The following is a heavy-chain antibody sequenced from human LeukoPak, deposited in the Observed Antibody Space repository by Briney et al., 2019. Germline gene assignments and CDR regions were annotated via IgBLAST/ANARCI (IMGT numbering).Heavy chain of an antibody. Sequence: PGGSLRLSCVASGFPFSSYWMTWVRQAPGKGLEWVAVISYDGSNKYYADSVKGRFAISRDNSKNTLYLQMNSLRAEDTAVYYCAKDGGLLWFGESFYGMDVWGQGTTVTVSS. CDR1: GFPFSSYW. CDR3: AKDGGLLWFGESFYGMDV. CDR2: ISYDGSNK. J-gene: IGHJ6*02. V-gene: IGHV3-30*18. D-gene: IGHD3-10*01.